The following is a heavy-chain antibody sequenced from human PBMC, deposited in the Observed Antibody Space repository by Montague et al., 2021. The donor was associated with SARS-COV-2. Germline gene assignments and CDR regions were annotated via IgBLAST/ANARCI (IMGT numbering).Heavy chain of an antibody. Sequence: PALGKPTQTLTLTCTFSGFSLSTSGMCMTWIRQPPGKALEWLARIDWDGDKYYSTSLKSRLTISEDTSKNLVVLTMTNMDPVDTATYYCARGPSDTYYYNGMDVWGRGTTVTVSS. V-gene: IGHV2-70*11. J-gene: IGHJ6*02. CDR2: IDWDGDK. CDR1: GFSLSTSGMC. CDR3: ARGPSDTYYYNGMDV.